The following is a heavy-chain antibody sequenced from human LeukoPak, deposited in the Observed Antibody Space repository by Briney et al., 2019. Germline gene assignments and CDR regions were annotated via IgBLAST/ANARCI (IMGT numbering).Heavy chain of an antibody. J-gene: IGHJ4*02. CDR2: INPSGGST. Sequence: GASVKVSCKASGYTFTSYYMHWVRQAPGQGLEWMGVINPSGGSTSYAQTFQGRVTITRDMSTSTVYMELSSLRSEDTAVYYCARDPGIPAAPFDYWGQGTLATVSS. CDR1: GYTFTSYY. V-gene: IGHV1-46*01. D-gene: IGHD2-2*01. CDR3: ARDPGIPAAPFDY.